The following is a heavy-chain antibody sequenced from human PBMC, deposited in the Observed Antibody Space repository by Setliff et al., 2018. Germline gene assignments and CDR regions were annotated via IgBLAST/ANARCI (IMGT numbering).Heavy chain of an antibody. D-gene: IGHD3-22*01. V-gene: IGHV4-4*08. CDR1: GDTLSVYY. CDR2: IYSSGST. Sequence: SETLSLTCTVSGDTLSVYYWSWVRQSPGQGLEWIGYIYSSGSTNYNPSLESRVTILIDKSKNQFSLNLTSVTAADTAVYYCATRTYYDSNGYYYAIAGPCDIWGQGTMVTVSS. J-gene: IGHJ3*02. CDR3: ATRTYYDSNGYYYAIAGPCDI.